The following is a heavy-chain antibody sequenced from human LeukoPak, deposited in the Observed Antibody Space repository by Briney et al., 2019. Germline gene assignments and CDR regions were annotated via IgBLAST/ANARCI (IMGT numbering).Heavy chain of an antibody. V-gene: IGHV3-30*03. Sequence: SCKASGYTFTSYGISWVRQAPGKGLEWVAIISNDGSRKYYAHSVEGRFTISRDNSKNTLYLQMDSLRAEDTAVYYCARDRAWNYFDYWGQGTLVTVSS. D-gene: IGHD3-3*01. J-gene: IGHJ4*02. CDR3: ARDRAWNYFDY. CDR2: ISNDGSRK. CDR1: GYTFTSYG.